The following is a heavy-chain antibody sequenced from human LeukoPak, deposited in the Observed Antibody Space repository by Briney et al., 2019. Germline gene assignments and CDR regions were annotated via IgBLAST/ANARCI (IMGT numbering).Heavy chain of an antibody. D-gene: IGHD3-10*01. J-gene: IGHJ4*02. V-gene: IGHV3-11*04. CDR3: ARVYYYDSGSRWGDYFDY. Sequence: GGSLRLSCAASGFTFSDYYMSWIRQAPGKGLEWVSYISSSGSTIYYADSVKGRFTISRDNAKNSLYLQMNSLRAEDKAVYYCARVYYYDSGSRWGDYFDYWGQGPLVTVSS. CDR1: GFTFSDYY. CDR2: ISSSGSTI.